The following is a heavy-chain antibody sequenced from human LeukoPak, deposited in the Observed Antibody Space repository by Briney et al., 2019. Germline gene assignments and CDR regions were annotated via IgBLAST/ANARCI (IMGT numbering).Heavy chain of an antibody. V-gene: IGHV3-48*03. J-gene: IGHJ4*02. CDR2: ISSSGSTI. CDR3: ASGPRMISFWGGVY. D-gene: IGHD3-22*01. Sequence: PGGSLRLSCAASGFTFSSYEMNWVRQAPGKGLEWVSYISSSGSTIYYADSVKGRFTISRDNAKNSLYLQMNSLRAEDTAVYYCASGPRMISFWGGVYWGQGTLVTVSS. CDR1: GFTFSSYE.